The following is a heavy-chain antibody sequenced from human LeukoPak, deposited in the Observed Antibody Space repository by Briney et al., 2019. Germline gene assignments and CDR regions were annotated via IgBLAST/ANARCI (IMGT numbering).Heavy chain of an antibody. Sequence: PGGSLRLSCGASGFTFSSYGMHWVRQAPGKGLEWVAFIRYDGRNKYYADSVKGRFTISRDNSKNTLYLQMNSLRAEDTAVYYCARGNPYDSSGVDSHWGQGTLVTVSS. D-gene: IGHD3-22*01. J-gene: IGHJ4*02. CDR3: ARGNPYDSSGVDSH. CDR1: GFTFSSYG. CDR2: IRYDGRNK. V-gene: IGHV3-30*02.